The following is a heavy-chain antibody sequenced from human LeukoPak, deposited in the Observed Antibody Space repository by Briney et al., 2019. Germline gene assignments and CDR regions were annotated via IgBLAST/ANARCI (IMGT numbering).Heavy chain of an antibody. V-gene: IGHV3-23*01. CDR1: GFTFSSYA. D-gene: IGHD6-13*01. Sequence: GGSLRLSCAASGFTFSSYAMSWVRQAPGKGLEWVSLISGSGAITYYADSVKGRFTISRDNSKNTLFLHMNSLRAEDTVIYYCAKRGAVAGLYYFDYWGQGTLVTVSS. CDR3: AKRGAVAGLYYFDY. J-gene: IGHJ4*02. CDR2: ISGSGAIT.